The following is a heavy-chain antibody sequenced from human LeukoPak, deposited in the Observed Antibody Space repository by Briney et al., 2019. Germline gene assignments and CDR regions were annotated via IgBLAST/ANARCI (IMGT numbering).Heavy chain of an antibody. CDR1: GFTFSSYG. J-gene: IGHJ3*02. CDR2: IRSDGSVK. V-gene: IGHV3-30*02. Sequence: PGGSLRLSCAASGFTFSSYGMHWVRQAPGKGLEWVAFIRSDGSVKYYADSVKGRFTISRDNSKNTLYVQMNSLRAADTAVYYCALGLRYCSSTSCYPYAFDIWGQGTMVTVSS. CDR3: ALGLRYCSSTSCYPYAFDI. D-gene: IGHD2-2*01.